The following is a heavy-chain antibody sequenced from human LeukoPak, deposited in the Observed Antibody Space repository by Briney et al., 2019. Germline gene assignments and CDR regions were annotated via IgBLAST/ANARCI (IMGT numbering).Heavy chain of an antibody. Sequence: ASVKVSCKASGYTFTGYYIRWMRQAPGHGLEWMGWINPNSGDTKYVQKFQGRVTMTRVTSIRTAYLDLRRLRSDDTAVYYCARPRDYGDYDGFDIWGPGTMVRVFS. CDR3: ARPRDYGDYDGFDI. CDR2: INPNSGDT. J-gene: IGHJ3*02. V-gene: IGHV1-2*02. CDR1: GYTFTGYY. D-gene: IGHD4-17*01.